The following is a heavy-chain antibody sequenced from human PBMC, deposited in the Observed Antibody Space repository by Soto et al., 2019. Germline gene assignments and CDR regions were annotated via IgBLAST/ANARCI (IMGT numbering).Heavy chain of an antibody. V-gene: IGHV3-30-3*01. CDR3: ARDKMGADRGAVDY. Sequence: QVQLVESGGGVVQPGWSLRLSCAASGFPFSSYAVHWVRQAPGKGLEWVAVISYDGNNKNYADSVKGRITISRDNSKNTLYLQINSLRAEDTAVYYCARDKMGADRGAVDYWGQGTLVTVSS. CDR1: GFPFSSYA. CDR2: ISYDGNNK. D-gene: IGHD1-26*01. J-gene: IGHJ4*02.